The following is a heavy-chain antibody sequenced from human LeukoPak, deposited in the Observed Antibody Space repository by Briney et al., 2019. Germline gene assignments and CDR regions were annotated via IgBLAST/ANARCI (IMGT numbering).Heavy chain of an antibody. V-gene: IGHV3-23*01. CDR2: IGGDGGGGT. CDR3: VKDFGRNLGGPGY. D-gene: IGHD3-10*01. CDR1: GFTFSTYT. J-gene: IGHJ4*02. Sequence: GGSLRLSCAASGFTFSTYTMAWVGQAPGGGGEGVSGIGGDGGGGTYYADSVKGRFAISRDNSKSTLYLQMNSLRVEDTAVYYCVKDFGRNLGGPGYWGRGTLVTVSS.